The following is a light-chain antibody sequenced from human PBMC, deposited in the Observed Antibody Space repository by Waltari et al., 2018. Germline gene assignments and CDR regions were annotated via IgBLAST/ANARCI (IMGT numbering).Light chain of an antibody. V-gene: IGLV2-14*01. Sequence: QSALTQPAAVPGSPGQSITISCTGTTSEVGGQNLVPWYQQHPGIAPKLMIYDVNKRPSGVSTRFSGTKSGNTASLTISGLQAEDEADYYCSSYTSSATYVFGVGTKVTVL. CDR1: TSEVGGQNL. J-gene: IGLJ1*01. CDR2: DVN. CDR3: SSYTSSATYV.